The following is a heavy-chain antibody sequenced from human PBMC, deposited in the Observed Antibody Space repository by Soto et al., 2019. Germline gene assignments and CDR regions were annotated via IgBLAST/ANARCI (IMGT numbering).Heavy chain of an antibody. Sequence: QVQLVQSGAEVKKPGSSVKVSCKASGGTFSSYAISWVRQAPGQGLEWMGGIIPIFGTANYAQKFQGRVTITADKSTSTAYMELSSLRSEDTAVYYCARWGQQLVSPYDYDYGMDVWGQGTTVTVSS. CDR3: ARWGQQLVSPYDYDYGMDV. D-gene: IGHD6-13*01. V-gene: IGHV1-69*06. J-gene: IGHJ6*02. CDR2: IIPIFGTA. CDR1: GGTFSSYA.